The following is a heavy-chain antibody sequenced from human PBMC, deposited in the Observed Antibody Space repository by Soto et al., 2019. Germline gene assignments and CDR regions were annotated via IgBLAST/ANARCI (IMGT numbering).Heavy chain of an antibody. D-gene: IGHD6-13*01. CDR1: GGSFSGYY. J-gene: IGHJ4*02. CDR3: ARVLEVAAAGTSPFDY. Sequence: SETLSLTCAVYGGSFSGYYWSWIRQPPGKGLEWIGEINHSGSTNYNPSLKSRVTISVDTSKSQFSLKLSSVTAADTAVYYCARVLEVAAAGTSPFDYWGQGTLVTVSS. V-gene: IGHV4-34*01. CDR2: INHSGST.